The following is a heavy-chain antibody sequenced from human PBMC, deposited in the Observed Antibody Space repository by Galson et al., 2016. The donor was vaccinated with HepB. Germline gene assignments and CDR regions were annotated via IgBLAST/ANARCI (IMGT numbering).Heavy chain of an antibody. CDR2: MNPNNGHT. V-gene: IGHV1-8*01. CDR3: ARGNTYGYSSEGDY. Sequence: VKVSCKASGYTFTRYDINWVRQASGQGLEWMGWMNPNNGHTGYAQRFQGRVTMTSDTSTSTANMELSSLRSEDTAVYYCARGNTYGYSSEGDYWGQGTLVAVFS. CDR1: GYTFTRYD. J-gene: IGHJ4*02. D-gene: IGHD5-24*01.